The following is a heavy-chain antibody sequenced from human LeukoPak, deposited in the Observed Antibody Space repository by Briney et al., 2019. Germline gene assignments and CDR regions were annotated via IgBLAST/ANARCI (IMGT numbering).Heavy chain of an antibody. V-gene: IGHV1-46*01. Sequence: ASVKVSCTASGYTLTSYYMHWVRQAPGQGVEWMGIINPSGGSTSYAQKFQGRVTMTRDTSTSTVYMELSSLRSEDTAVYYCARGGPVAAINYYYYGMDVWGKGTTVTVSS. D-gene: IGHD2-15*01. J-gene: IGHJ6*04. CDR2: INPSGGST. CDR3: ARGGPVAAINYYYYGMDV. CDR1: GYTLTSYY.